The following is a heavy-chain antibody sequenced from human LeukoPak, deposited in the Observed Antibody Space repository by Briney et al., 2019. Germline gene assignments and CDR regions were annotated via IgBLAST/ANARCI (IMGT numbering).Heavy chain of an antibody. CDR1: GFTFNDYW. V-gene: IGHV3-74*01. Sequence: PGGSLRLSCAASGFTFNDYWMHWVRQGPGKGLVWVSRINPDGRTRGYADSVKGRFTISRDNAKNSLYLQMNSLRAEDTAVYYCARFYCSGGSCYLGLDAFDIWGQGTMVTVSS. J-gene: IGHJ3*02. CDR2: INPDGRTR. CDR3: ARFYCSGGSCYLGLDAFDI. D-gene: IGHD2-15*01.